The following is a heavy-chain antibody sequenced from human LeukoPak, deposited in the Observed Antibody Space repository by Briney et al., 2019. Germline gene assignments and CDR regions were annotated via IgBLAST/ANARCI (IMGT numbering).Heavy chain of an antibody. V-gene: IGHV1-69*13. CDR1: GGTFSRYA. J-gene: IGHJ4*02. Sequence: SVKVSCKASGGTFSRYAISWVRQAPGQGLEWMGGIIPIFGTANYAQKFQGRVTITADESTSTAYMELSSLRSEDTAVYYCARGYYYGSGSSIDYWGQGTLVTVSS. CDR2: IIPIFGTA. D-gene: IGHD3-10*01. CDR3: ARGYYYGSGSSIDY.